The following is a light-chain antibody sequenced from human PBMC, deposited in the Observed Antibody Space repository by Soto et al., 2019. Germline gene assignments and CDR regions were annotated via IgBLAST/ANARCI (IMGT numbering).Light chain of an antibody. V-gene: IGLV2-11*01. J-gene: IGLJ3*02. CDR3: CSYAGSYTLV. CDR1: SSDVGRYNY. CDR2: DVS. Sequence: QSVLTQPRSVSGSPGQSVTLSCTGTSSDVGRYNYVSWYQQHPGKAPKFMIYDVSKRPSGVPDRFSGSKSGNTASLTISGLQAEDEADYYCCSYAGSYTLVFGGGTKLTVL.